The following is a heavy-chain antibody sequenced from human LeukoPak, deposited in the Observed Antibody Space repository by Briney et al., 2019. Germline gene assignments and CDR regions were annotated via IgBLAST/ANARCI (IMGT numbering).Heavy chain of an antibody. Sequence: GGSLRLSCAASGFTFSSYWMNWVRQAPGKGLEWVGNINQDGSEKYYVDSVKGRFTISRDNAENSLYMQVNSLRAEDTAVYYCTGSYGGLWGQRATVTVSS. V-gene: IGHV3-7*01. D-gene: IGHD3-16*01. CDR1: GFTFSSYW. CDR3: TGSYGGL. CDR2: INQDGSEK. J-gene: IGHJ6*02.